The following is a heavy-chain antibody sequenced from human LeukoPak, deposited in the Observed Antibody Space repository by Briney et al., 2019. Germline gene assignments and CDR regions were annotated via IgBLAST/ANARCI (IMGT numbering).Heavy chain of an antibody. J-gene: IGHJ4*02. D-gene: IGHD6-13*01. CDR1: GYSIRSTYY. Sequence: SETLSLTCAVSGYSIRSTYYWAWIRQPPGKGLEWIGIIYRSGATYYNPSLKSRVTISVDTSKNHFSLKLSSVTAADTAVYYCARGDTLPQAAAGGIYFDYWGQGTLVTVSS. CDR2: IYRSGAT. CDR3: ARGDTLPQAAAGGIYFDY. V-gene: IGHV4-38-2*01.